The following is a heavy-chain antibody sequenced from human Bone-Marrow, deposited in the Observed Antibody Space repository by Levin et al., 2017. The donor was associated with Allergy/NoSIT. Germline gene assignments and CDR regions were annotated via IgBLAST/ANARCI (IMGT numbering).Heavy chain of an antibody. J-gene: IGHJ5*02. CDR2: IRRSADGGTT. CDR3: TTDGTVLVTATFFDT. V-gene: IGHV3-15*01. CDR1: GFTFSNAW. D-gene: IGHD2-21*02. Sequence: GGSLRLSCAASGFTFSNAWMNWVRQTPRKGLEWVGRIRRSADGGTTDYAAPVKGRFSISRDDSKDTLYLQMNNLKSDDTGVYYCTTDGTVLVTATFFDTWGQGTLVTVSS.